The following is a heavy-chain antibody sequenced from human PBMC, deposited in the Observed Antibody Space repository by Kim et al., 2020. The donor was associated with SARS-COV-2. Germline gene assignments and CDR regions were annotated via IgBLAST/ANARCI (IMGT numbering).Heavy chain of an antibody. Sequence: SETLSLTCAVYGGSFSGYYWSWIRQPPGKGLEWIGEINHSGSTNYNPSLKSRVTISVDTSKNQFSLKLSPVTAADTAVYYCARVPVEITIFGVVAPSYYYGMDVWGQGTTVTVSS. CDR1: GGSFSGYY. V-gene: IGHV4-34*01. J-gene: IGHJ6*02. CDR2: INHSGST. CDR3: ARVPVEITIFGVVAPSYYYGMDV. D-gene: IGHD3-3*01.